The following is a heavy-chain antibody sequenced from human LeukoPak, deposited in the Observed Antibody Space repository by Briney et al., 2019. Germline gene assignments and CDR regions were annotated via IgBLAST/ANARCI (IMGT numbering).Heavy chain of an antibody. CDR2: IIPIFGTA. Sequence: SVKVSCKASGGTFSSYAISWVRQAPGQGLEWMGGIIPIFGTANYARKFQGRVTITADESTSTAYMELSSLRSEDTAVYYCARINYYDSSGPGWFDPWGQGTLVTVSS. J-gene: IGHJ5*02. CDR1: GGTFSSYA. D-gene: IGHD3-22*01. V-gene: IGHV1-69*13. CDR3: ARINYYDSSGPGWFDP.